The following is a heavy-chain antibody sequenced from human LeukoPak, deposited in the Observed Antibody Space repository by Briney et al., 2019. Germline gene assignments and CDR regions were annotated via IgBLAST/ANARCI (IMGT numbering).Heavy chain of an antibody. CDR2: IIPIFGTA. J-gene: IGHJ4*02. Sequence: ASVKVSCKASGGTFISYAISWVRQAPGQGLEWMGGIIPIFGTANYAQKFQGRVTITADESTSTAYMELSSLRSEDTAVYYCASQYYYGSGSYWKFDYWGQGTLVTVSS. CDR3: ASQYYYGSGSYWKFDY. CDR1: GGTFISYA. V-gene: IGHV1-69*01. D-gene: IGHD3-10*01.